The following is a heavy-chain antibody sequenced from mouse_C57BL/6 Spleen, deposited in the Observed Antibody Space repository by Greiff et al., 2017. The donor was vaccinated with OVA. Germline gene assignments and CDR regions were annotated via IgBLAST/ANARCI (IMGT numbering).Heavy chain of an antibody. Sequence: EVQLQQSGAELVRPGASVKLSCTASGFNIKDDYMHWVKQRPEQGLEWIGWIDPENGDTEYASKFQGKATITADTSSNTAYLQLSSLTSEDTAVYYCTPLGYDGNYFDYWGQGTTLTVSS. D-gene: IGHD2-2*01. J-gene: IGHJ2*01. CDR1: GFNIKDDY. CDR3: TPLGYDGNYFDY. V-gene: IGHV14-4*01. CDR2: IDPENGDT.